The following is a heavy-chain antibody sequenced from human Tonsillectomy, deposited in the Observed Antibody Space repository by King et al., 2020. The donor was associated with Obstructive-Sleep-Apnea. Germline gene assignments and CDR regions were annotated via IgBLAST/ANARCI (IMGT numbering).Heavy chain of an antibody. Sequence: QLVQSGAEVKKPGSSVKVSCKASGDIFSNYAISWARQAPGHGLEWMGGVIPVFGTTNYAQKLQGRVTITADESTSTVYMELNSLISEDTAVYYCAGESVGHNIVVISPAFFGYFQYWGQGTLVTVSS. J-gene: IGHJ1*01. D-gene: IGHD2-2*01. CDR3: AGESVGHNIVVISPAFFGYFQY. V-gene: IGHV1-69*12. CDR2: VIPVFGTT. CDR1: GDIFSNYA.